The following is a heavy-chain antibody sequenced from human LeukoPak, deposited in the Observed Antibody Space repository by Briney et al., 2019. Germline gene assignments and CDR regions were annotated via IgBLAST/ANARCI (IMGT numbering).Heavy chain of an antibody. CDR3: ARWWFASEIFDY. D-gene: IGHD2-15*01. CDR1: GGSISSGGYS. J-gene: IGHJ4*02. Sequence: SQTLSLTCAVSGGSISSGGYSWGWVRQPPGRGLEWIGYIYHSGSTYYNPSLKSRVTISVDRSKNQFSLKLSSVTAADTAVYYCARWWFASEIFDYWGQGTLVTVSS. CDR2: IYHSGST. V-gene: IGHV4-30-2*01.